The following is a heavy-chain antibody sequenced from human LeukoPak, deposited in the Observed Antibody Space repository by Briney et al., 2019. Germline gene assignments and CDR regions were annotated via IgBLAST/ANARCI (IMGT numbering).Heavy chain of an antibody. D-gene: IGHD6-19*01. J-gene: IGHJ4*02. Sequence: PGGSLRLSCAASGFTFDDYAMHWVRQAPGKGLEWVSGISWNSNDIGYADSVKGRFTISKDNAKNSLYLQMNSLRAEDTALYYCAKDLRYSSAGGLDYWGQGTLVTVPS. V-gene: IGHV3-9*01. CDR3: AKDLRYSSAGGLDY. CDR2: ISWNSNDI. CDR1: GFTFDDYA.